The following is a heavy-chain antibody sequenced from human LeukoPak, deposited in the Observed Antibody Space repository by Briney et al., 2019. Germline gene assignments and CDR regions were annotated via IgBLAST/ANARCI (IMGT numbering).Heavy chain of an antibody. CDR1: GGSFSGYY. Sequence: ASDTLSPTCALYGGSFSGYYWSWIRQPPGKGLEWNGEINHSGSTNYNPFLKSRVTISVDTSKNQFSLKLSSVTAADTAVYYCARSVWSRAFDIWGQGTMVTVSS. CDR3: ARSVWSRAFDI. V-gene: IGHV4-34*01. D-gene: IGHD3-3*01. J-gene: IGHJ3*02. CDR2: INHSGST.